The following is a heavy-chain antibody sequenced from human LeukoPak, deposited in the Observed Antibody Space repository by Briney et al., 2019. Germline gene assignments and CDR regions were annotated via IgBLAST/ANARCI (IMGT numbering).Heavy chain of an antibody. CDR1: GYTLTELS. V-gene: IGHV1-24*01. J-gene: IGHJ6*03. Sequence: GASVKVSCKVSGYTLTELSMHWVRQAPGKGLEWMGGFDPEDGETIYAQRFQGRVTMTEDTSTDTAYMELSSLRSEDTAVYYCARGIRYLGPYYYYMDVWGKGTTVTISS. CDR3: ARGIRYLGPYYYYMDV. D-gene: IGHD3-9*01. CDR2: FDPEDGET.